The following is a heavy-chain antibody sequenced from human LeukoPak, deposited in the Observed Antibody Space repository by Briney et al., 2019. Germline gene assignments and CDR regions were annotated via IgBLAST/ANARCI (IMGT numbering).Heavy chain of an antibody. CDR3: AKSNGYTNSWYDY. J-gene: IGHJ4*02. CDR1: GFTLSNYA. CDR2: ISASGGST. Sequence: GGSLRLSCAASGFTLSNYAMSWVRQAPGKGLEWVSGISASGGSTYYAHSVNGRFTISRDNSKNTVSLQMDSLRAEDTALYYCAKSNGYTNSWYDYWGQGTLVSVFS. D-gene: IGHD6-13*01. V-gene: IGHV3-23*01.